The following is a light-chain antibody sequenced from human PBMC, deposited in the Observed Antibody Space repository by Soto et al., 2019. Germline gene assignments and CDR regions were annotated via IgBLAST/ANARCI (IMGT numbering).Light chain of an antibody. CDR3: QQRSNWT. CDR1: QTISSW. V-gene: IGKV1-5*03. CDR2: KAS. J-gene: IGKJ5*01. Sequence: DIQMTQSPSTLSGSVGDRVTITCRASQTISSWLAWYQQKPGKAPKLLIYKASTLKSGVPSRFSGSGSGTDFTLTISSLEPEDFAVYYCQQRSNWTFGQGTRLEIK.